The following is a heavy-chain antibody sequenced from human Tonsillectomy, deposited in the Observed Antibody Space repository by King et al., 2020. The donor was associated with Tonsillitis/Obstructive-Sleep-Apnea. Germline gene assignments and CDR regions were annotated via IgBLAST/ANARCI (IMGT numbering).Heavy chain of an antibody. CDR2: IYYRGST. V-gene: IGHV4-39*01. D-gene: IGHD1-26*01. CDR3: ATRGDSGATTPFDY. J-gene: IGHJ4*02. CDR1: GGSISSSSYY. Sequence: QLQESGPGLVKPSETLSLTCTVSGGSISSSSYYWGWIRQPPGKGLEWIGTIYYRGSTYHNPSLKSRVTISVDTSKNQFSLKLSSVTAADTAVYYCATRGDSGATTPFDYWGRGTLLTVSS.